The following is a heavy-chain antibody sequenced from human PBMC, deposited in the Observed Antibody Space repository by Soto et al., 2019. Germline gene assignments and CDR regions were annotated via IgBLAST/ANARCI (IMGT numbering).Heavy chain of an antibody. CDR2: IRKQTYHETP. Sequence: SLRLSCTGSGCNFDDFAINCVRQSPGKGLEWVGLIRKQTYHETPEYAAAVKGRFTISRDTSNGVAYLQMSSLRVDDSAVYYCTVAESTEKAYFSICWGQRIRVSVSS. V-gene: IGHV3-49*04. J-gene: IGHJ6*02. D-gene: IGHD2-2*01. CDR1: GCNFDDFA. CDR3: TVAESTEKAYFSIC.